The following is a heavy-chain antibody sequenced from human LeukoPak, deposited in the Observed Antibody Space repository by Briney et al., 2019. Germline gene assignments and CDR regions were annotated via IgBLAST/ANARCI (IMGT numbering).Heavy chain of an antibody. CDR3: AKGTLIAARPNWYFDL. Sequence: QPGRSLRLSCAASGFTFSNYAIHWVRQAPGKGLEWVSAISGSGGSTYYADSVKGRFTISRDNSKNTLYLQMNSLRAEDTAVYYCAKGTLIAARPNWYFDLWGRGTLVTVSS. J-gene: IGHJ2*01. V-gene: IGHV3-23*01. CDR1: GFTFSNYA. CDR2: ISGSGGST. D-gene: IGHD6-6*01.